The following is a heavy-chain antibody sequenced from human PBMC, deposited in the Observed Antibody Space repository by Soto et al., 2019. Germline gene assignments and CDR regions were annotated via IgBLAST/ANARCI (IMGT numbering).Heavy chain of an antibody. V-gene: IGHV3-21*06. J-gene: IGHJ4*02. Sequence: EVHLVEAGGGLAKPGESRTLSWAASGFPLGGFPLNWARRPPGKGLEWVSSISSSSAYIYYAESVKGRFTISRDNARSTLYLQMNSLRLDDTAVYFCARDGLTFGGDWGQGTLVAVSS. CDR2: ISSSSAYI. CDR1: GFPLGGFP. CDR3: ARDGLTFGGD. D-gene: IGHD3-16*01.